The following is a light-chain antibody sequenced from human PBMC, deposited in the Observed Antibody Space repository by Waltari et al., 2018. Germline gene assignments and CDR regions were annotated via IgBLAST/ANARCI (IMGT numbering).Light chain of an antibody. V-gene: IGLV2-23*01. CDR1: SSDVGSYNL. CDR2: EGS. J-gene: IGLJ3*02. CDR3: WSYAGSSTWV. Sequence: QSALTPPASVSGSPGPSITISCTGTSSDVGSYNLVSWYQQHPGKAPKLMIYEGSKRPSGVSDRFSGSKSGNTASLTISGLQAEDEADYYCWSYAGSSTWVFGGGTKLTVL.